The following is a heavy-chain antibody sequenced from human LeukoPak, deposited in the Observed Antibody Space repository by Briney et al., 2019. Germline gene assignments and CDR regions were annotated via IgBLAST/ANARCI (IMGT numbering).Heavy chain of an antibody. D-gene: IGHD5-24*01. CDR3: ARRATICRYYFDY. Sequence: GGSLRLSCAVSGFTFSSYAMHWVRQAPGKGLEWVAVISYDGSNKYYADSVKGRFTFSRDNYKNMLHLLMTSLGAENTAFYYCARRATICRYYFDYWGQGTLVTVSS. CDR2: ISYDGSNK. J-gene: IGHJ4*02. V-gene: IGHV3-30*16. CDR1: GFTFSSYA.